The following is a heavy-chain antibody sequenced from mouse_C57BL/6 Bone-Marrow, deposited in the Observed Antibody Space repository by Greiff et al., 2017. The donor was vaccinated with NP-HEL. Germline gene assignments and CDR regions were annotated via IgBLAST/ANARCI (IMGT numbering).Heavy chain of an antibody. Sequence: VQLQESGPGLVAPSQSLYFSCTVSGFSLTSYAISWVRQPPGKGLEWLGVIWTGGGTNYYSALKSRLSISKDNSKSQVFLKMNSMQTDDTARYYCASSITTPMDYWGQGTSVTVSS. CDR2: IWTGGGT. CDR3: ASSITTPMDY. J-gene: IGHJ4*01. V-gene: IGHV2-9-1*01. D-gene: IGHD1-1*01. CDR1: GFSLTSYA.